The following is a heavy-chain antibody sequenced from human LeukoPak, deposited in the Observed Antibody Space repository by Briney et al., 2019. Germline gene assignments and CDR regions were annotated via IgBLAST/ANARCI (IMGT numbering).Heavy chain of an antibody. CDR3: ARFKAVAGIRS. J-gene: IGHJ4*02. CDR2: INHSGST. CDR1: GGSFSGYY. Sequence: SETLSLTCAVYGGSFSGYYWSWIRQPPGKGLEWIGEINHSGSTNYNPSLKSRVTISVDTSKNQFSLKLSSVTAADTAVYYCARFKAVAGIRSWGQGTLVTASS. V-gene: IGHV4-34*01. D-gene: IGHD6-19*01.